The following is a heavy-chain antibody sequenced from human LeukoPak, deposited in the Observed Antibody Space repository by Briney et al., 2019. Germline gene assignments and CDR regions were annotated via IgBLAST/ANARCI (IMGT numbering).Heavy chain of an antibody. Sequence: SGGSLRLSCAASGFTFSSYSMNWVRQAPGKGLEWASYISSSSSYIYYADSVKGRFTISRDDAENSLYLQMNSLRAEDTAVYYCARQSITMTQYYFDYWGQGTLVTVSS. V-gene: IGHV3-21*01. CDR2: ISSSSSYI. J-gene: IGHJ4*02. CDR3: ARQSITMTQYYFDY. D-gene: IGHD3-22*01. CDR1: GFTFSSYS.